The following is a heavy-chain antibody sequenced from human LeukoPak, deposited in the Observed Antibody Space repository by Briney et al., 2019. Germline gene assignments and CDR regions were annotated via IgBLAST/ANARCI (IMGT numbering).Heavy chain of an antibody. CDR1: GFTFSTYW. D-gene: IGHD1-14*01. Sequence: GGSLRLSCAASGFTFSTYWMSWVRQAPGKGLEWVANIKQGGSEKYYVDSVKGRFTISRDNAKNSLYLQMSSLRADDTAVYYCARGRTDGGLDHWGQGTLVTVSS. J-gene: IGHJ4*02. CDR3: ARGRTDGGLDH. CDR2: IKQGGSEK. V-gene: IGHV3-7*01.